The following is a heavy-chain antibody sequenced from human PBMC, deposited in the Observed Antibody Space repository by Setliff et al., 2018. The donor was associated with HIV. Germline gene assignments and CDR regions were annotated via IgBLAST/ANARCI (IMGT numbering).Heavy chain of an antibody. Sequence: PSETLSLTCAVYGGSFSGYYWTWIRQPPGKGLEWIGEINHSGSTNYNPSLKSRFTISVDTSKNQFSLKLSSVSAADTAVYYCARVSKTYWYSIPRDYYHHMDVWGKGTTVTVSS. D-gene: IGHD2-8*02. J-gene: IGHJ6*03. V-gene: IGHV4-34*01. CDR3: ARVSKTYWYSIPRDYYHHMDV. CDR1: GGSFSGYY. CDR2: INHSGST.